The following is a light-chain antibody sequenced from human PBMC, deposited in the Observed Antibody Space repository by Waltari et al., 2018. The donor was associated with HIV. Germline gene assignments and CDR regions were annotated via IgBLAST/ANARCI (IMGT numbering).Light chain of an antibody. CDR2: WAS. CDR3: QQYYSAPPYT. CDR1: QSVLYSSNNKNY. V-gene: IGKV4-1*01. Sequence: DIVMTQSPDSLAVSLGERATINFKSSQSVLYSSNNKNYLAWYQQKPGQPPKRLIYWASTRESGLPDRFSGSGSGTDFTLTISSLQAEDVAVYYCQQYYSAPPYTFGQGTKLEIK. J-gene: IGKJ2*01.